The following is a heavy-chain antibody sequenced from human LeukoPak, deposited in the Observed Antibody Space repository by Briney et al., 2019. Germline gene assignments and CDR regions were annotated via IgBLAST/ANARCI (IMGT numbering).Heavy chain of an antibody. D-gene: IGHD7-27*01. V-gene: IGHV3-48*01. CDR1: GFTFSDYS. CDR2: VSGSGTTI. CDR3: ARDRPNWGIDY. J-gene: IGHJ4*02. Sequence: SGGSLRLSCAASGFTFSDYSMNWVRQAPGKGLEWVSYVSGSGTTIYYADSVKGRFTISSDSAKNSLFLQMNNLRAEDTAVYYCARDRPNWGIDYWGQGTLVTVSS.